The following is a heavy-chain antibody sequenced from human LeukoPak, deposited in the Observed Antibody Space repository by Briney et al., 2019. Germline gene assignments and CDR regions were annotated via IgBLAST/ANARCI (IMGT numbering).Heavy chain of an antibody. CDR1: GFTFSSYW. D-gene: IGHD6-13*01. CDR2: IKHNGSEK. Sequence: GGSLRLSCAASGFTFSSYWMSWVRQAPGKGLEWVANIKHNGSEKYYVDSVKGRFTISRDNAKNSLYLQMNSLRAEDTAVYYCARDGSSSWYVHLEYFQHWGQGTLVTVSS. V-gene: IGHV3-7*01. J-gene: IGHJ1*01. CDR3: ARDGSSSWYVHLEYFQH.